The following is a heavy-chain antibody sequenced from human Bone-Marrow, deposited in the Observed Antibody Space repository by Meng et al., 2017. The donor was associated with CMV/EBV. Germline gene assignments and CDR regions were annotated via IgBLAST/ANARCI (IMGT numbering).Heavy chain of an antibody. V-gene: IGHV1-69*02. Sequence: SVNLSCKASGGTLSSYTNSWVRQAPGQGLEWMGRIIPILGIANYAQKFQGRVTIPADKSTSTDYRELSSLRSEDTAVYYCARDTKNPGLEWLDYYGMGVWSQGTTVTVSS. CDR3: ARDTKNPGLEWLDYYGMGV. D-gene: IGHD3-3*01. CDR1: GGTLSSYT. CDR2: IIPILGIA. J-gene: IGHJ6*02.